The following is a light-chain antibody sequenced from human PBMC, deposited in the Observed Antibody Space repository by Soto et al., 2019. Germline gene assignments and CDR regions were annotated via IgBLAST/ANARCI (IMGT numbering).Light chain of an antibody. Sequence: QSVLAQPPSASGTPGRRVAISCSGSSSTIGRNTVNWYQQVPGTAPKLLIYNNNQRPSGVPDRFSGSKSGTSASLAISGLQTEDEADYYCAAWDDSVSGRVFGGGTKLTVL. CDR3: AAWDDSVSGRV. CDR1: SSTIGRNT. J-gene: IGLJ3*02. CDR2: NNN. V-gene: IGLV1-44*01.